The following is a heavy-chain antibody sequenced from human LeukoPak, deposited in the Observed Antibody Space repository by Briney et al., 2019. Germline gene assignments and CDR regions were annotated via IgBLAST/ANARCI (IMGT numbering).Heavy chain of an antibody. Sequence: GGSLRLSCAASGFSFGDYDMSWVRQAPGKGLEWVSGINWNGAGTGYADSVKGRFTISRDNSKNTLYLQMNSLRAEDTAVYYCTPTRYYGSGKWGQGTLVTVSS. CDR1: GFSFGDYD. CDR2: INWNGAGT. J-gene: IGHJ4*02. V-gene: IGHV3-20*04. D-gene: IGHD3-10*01. CDR3: TPTRYYGSGK.